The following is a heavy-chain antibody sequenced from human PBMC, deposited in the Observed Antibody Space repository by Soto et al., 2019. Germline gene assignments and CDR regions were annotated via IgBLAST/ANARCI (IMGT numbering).Heavy chain of an antibody. CDR1: GFTFTSYG. CDR2: ISGSGDNT. V-gene: IGHV3-23*01. J-gene: IGHJ4*02. D-gene: IGHD4-4*01. CDR3: ARNLHARSSNYVGY. Sequence: GGSLRLSCAASGFTFTSYGMNWVRQAPGKGLEWVSAISGSGDNTYYADSVKGRFTISRDNSENTLYLQMNSLSADDTAVYYCARNLHARSSNYVGYWGQGTLVTVSS.